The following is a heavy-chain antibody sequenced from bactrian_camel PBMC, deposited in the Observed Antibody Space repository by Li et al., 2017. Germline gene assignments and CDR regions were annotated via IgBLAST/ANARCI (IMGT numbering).Heavy chain of an antibody. CDR1: GYKYTEYNYC. CDR2: INTGGFST. Sequence: VQLVESGGGSVESGGSLRLSCTASGYKYTEYNYCMGWFRQIPGKGLEWVSSINTGGFSTFYADSVKGRFTISRDNAKNALYVQLNSLKTEDTAMYYCAKTDETDFSFIDWGQGTQVTVS. J-gene: IGHJ4*01. CDR3: AKTDETDFSFID. D-gene: IGHD1*01. V-gene: IGHV3S1*01.